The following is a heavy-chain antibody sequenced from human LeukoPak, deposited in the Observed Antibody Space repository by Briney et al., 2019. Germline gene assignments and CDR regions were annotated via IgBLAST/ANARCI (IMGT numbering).Heavy chain of an antibody. J-gene: IGHJ4*02. CDR1: GFTFSSYS. CDR3: ARDRGDDILTGPYFDY. Sequence: PGGSLRLSCAASGFTFSSYSMNWVRQAPGKGLEWVSSISSSSSYIYYADSVKGRFTISRDNAKNSLYLQMNSLRAEDTAVYYCARDRGDDILTGPYFDYWGQGTLVTVSS. D-gene: IGHD3-9*01. CDR2: ISSSSSYI. V-gene: IGHV3-21*04.